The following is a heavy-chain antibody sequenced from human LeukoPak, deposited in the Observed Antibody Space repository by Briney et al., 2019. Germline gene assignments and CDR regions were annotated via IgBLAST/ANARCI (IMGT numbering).Heavy chain of an antibody. CDR3: AKDVRLVRGVNYGSRIDYFDY. Sequence: GGSLRLSCAASGFTFSSYAMSWVRQAPRKGLEWVSAISGSGGRTYYAVSVKGLFTISRDNSKNTLYLQMNSLIAEDTAVYYCAKDVRLVRGVNYGSRIDYFDYWGQGTLVTVSS. CDR1: GFTFSSYA. J-gene: IGHJ4*02. V-gene: IGHV3-23*01. D-gene: IGHD3-10*01. CDR2: ISGSGGRT.